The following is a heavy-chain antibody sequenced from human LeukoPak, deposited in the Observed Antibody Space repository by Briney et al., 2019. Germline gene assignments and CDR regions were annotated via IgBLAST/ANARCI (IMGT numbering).Heavy chain of an antibody. CDR1: GFTFGDYY. V-gene: IGHV3-11*01. CDR2: ISSSGSAI. J-gene: IGHJ4*02. CDR3: ARGKYNWNFDY. Sequence: GGSLRLSCAASGFTFGDYYMSWIRQAPGKGLEWISYISSSGSAIYYADSVKGRFTISRDNAKSSLYLQMNSLRAEDTAVYYCARGKYNWNFDYWGQGTLVTVSS. D-gene: IGHD1-20*01.